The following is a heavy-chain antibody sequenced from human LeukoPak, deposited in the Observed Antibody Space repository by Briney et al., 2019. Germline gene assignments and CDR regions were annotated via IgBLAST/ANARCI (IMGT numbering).Heavy chain of an antibody. J-gene: IGHJ4*02. CDR2: IWYDGSSK. CDR3: ARGTTYCSSTSCTIDY. V-gene: IGHV3-33*01. D-gene: IGHD2-2*01. CDR1: GFTFRSYG. Sequence: GGSLRLSCAASGFTFRSYGMHWVRQAPGKGLEWVAVIWYDGSSKYYADSVKGRFSISRDNSKNTLYLQMNSLRAEDTALYYCARGTTYCSSTSCTIDYWGQGTLVTVSS.